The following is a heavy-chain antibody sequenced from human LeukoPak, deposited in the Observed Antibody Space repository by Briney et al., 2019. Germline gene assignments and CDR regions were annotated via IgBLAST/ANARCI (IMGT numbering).Heavy chain of an antibody. D-gene: IGHD3-3*01. V-gene: IGHV4-59*11. CDR3: ATYSNDFWSGQHFFDF. J-gene: IGHJ4*02. CDR2: ISYSGST. CDR1: GASMSTLY. Sequence: SETLSLTCTVSGASMSTLYWSWIRHPPGKGLEWIGYISYSGSTNFNPSLKSRVTISVDTSKNQFSLTLNSVTAADTAVFYCATYSNDFWSGQHFFDFWGQGILVTVSS.